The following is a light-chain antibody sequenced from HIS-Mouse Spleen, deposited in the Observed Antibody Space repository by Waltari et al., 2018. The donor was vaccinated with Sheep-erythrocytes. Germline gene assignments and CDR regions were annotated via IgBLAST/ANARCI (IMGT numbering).Light chain of an antibody. CDR1: SSNSGRNT. Sequence: QSVLTQPPSASGTPGQRVTISCSGSSSNSGRNTVNWYQQLPGTAPKLLIYSNNPRPSGVPDRFSAAKSGTPASLAISWLQSEDEADYYCAAWDDSLNGVVFGGGTKLTVL. V-gene: IGLV1-44*01. CDR2: SNN. CDR3: AAWDDSLNGVV. J-gene: IGLJ2*01.